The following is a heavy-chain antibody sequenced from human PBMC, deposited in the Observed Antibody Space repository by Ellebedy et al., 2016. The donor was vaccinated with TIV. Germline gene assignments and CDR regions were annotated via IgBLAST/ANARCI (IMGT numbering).Heavy chain of an antibody. CDR1: GGSFTPSH. CDR3: ARKGRGNSAGMVV. J-gene: IGHJ6*04. D-gene: IGHD4-23*01. V-gene: IGHV4-59*01. Sequence: MPSETLSLTCTVSGGSFTPSHWRWIRQAPVKGREWIGYIYYSGSINYNPSLETRVTISVDTSKNQFSLKLSPVTATDTAVYYCARKGRGNSAGMVVWGKGTTVSGAS. CDR2: IYYSGSI.